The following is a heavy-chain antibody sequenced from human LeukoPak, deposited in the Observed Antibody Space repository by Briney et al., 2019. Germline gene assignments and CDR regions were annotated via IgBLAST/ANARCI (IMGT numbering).Heavy chain of an antibody. V-gene: IGHV4-59*02. CDR3: ASTSGYCSGGNCYSAFDY. CDR1: GGSVSTYY. Sequence: PSETLSLTCTVSGGSVSTYYWNWIRQPPGKGLEWIWYIYYSGSTNYNPSLKSRLTISVDTSNNQFSLKLSSVTAADTAVYYCASTSGYCSGGNCYSAFDYWGQGTLVTVSS. J-gene: IGHJ4*02. CDR2: IYYSGST. D-gene: IGHD2-15*01.